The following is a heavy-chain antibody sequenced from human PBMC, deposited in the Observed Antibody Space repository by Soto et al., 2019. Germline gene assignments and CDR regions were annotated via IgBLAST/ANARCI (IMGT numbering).Heavy chain of an antibody. D-gene: IGHD2-15*01. Sequence: PGGSLRLSCVASGFTLSNYILSWVRQAPGKGLEWVSAISGSGESTWYADSMKGRFAISRANSKNTVFLQMNSLRAEDTAVYYCAKYCGAASCYSGFDFWGQGTLVTVSS. J-gene: IGHJ4*02. V-gene: IGHV3-23*01. CDR3: AKYCGAASCYSGFDF. CDR2: ISGSGEST. CDR1: GFTLSNYI.